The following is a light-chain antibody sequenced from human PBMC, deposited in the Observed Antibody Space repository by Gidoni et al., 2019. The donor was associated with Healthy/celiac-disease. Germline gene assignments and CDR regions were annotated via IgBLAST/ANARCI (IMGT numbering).Light chain of an antibody. CDR3: HPPMYT. J-gene: IGKJ2*01. CDR2: AAS. Sequence: DIQLTQSPSFLSASVGDRVTITCRASQCISSYLAWYQQKPGKAPKLLIYAASTLQSGVPSRFSGSGSGTEFTLTISSLQPEDFATYYCHPPMYTFGQGTKLEIK. V-gene: IGKV1-9*01. CDR1: QCISSY.